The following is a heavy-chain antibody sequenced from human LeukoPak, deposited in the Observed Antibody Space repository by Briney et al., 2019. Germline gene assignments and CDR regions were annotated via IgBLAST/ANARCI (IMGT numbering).Heavy chain of an antibody. J-gene: IGHJ2*01. V-gene: IGHV1-46*01. Sequence: ASVKVSCKASGYTFTSYYMHWVRQAPGQGLEWMGIINPSGGSTSYAQKFQGRVTMTRDTSTSTVYMELSSLRSEDTAVYYCARGGEVVPAAIRAFYWYFDLWGRGTPVTVSS. D-gene: IGHD2-2*02. CDR3: ARGGEVVPAAIRAFYWYFDL. CDR2: INPSGGST. CDR1: GYTFTSYY.